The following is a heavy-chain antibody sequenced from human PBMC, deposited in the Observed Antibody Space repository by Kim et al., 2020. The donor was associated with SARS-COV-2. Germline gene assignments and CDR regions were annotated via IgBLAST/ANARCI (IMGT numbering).Heavy chain of an antibody. J-gene: IGHJ5*02. CDR2: ISSSSSYI. D-gene: IGHD2-2*01. CDR3: ASLGEVLGYCSSTSCRFDP. CDR1: GFTFSSYS. Sequence: GGSLRLSCAASGFTFSSYSMNWVRQAPGKGLEWVSSISSSSSYIYYADSVKGRFTISRDNAKNSLYLQMNSLRAEGTAVYYCASLGEVLGYCSSTSCRFDPWGQGTLVTVSS. V-gene: IGHV3-21*01.